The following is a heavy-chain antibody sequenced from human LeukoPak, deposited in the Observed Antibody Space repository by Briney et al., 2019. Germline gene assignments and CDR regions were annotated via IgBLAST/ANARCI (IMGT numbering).Heavy chain of an antibody. J-gene: IGHJ4*02. D-gene: IGHD6-19*01. V-gene: IGHV3-7*01. Sequence: GGSLRLSCAASGFTFSNYRMNWVRQAPGKGLEWVANIKQGGSEKHYVDSVKGRFTISRDNAKNSLFLQMNSLRAEDTAVYYCARVPYASGWYFDYWGQGTLVTGSS. CDR2: IKQGGSEK. CDR1: GFTFSNYR. CDR3: ARVPYASGWYFDY.